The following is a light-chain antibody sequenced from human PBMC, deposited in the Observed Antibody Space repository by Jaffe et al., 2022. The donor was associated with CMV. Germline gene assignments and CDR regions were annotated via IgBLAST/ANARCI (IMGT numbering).Light chain of an antibody. V-gene: IGKV3-20*01. CDR2: AAS. CDR1: QSVANSY. Sequence: EVVLTQSPGTLSLSPGGRATLSCRASQSVANSYLAWYQQKPGQAPRLLMYAASNRATGIPDRFSGSGSGTDFTLTINRLEPEDFAVYYCQQYGRSSWTFGQGTKVEIK. J-gene: IGKJ1*01. CDR3: QQYGRSSWT.